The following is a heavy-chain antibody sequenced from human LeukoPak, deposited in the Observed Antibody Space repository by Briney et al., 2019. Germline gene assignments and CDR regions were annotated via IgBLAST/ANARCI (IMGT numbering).Heavy chain of an antibody. CDR1: GFTFSSYW. J-gene: IGHJ5*02. D-gene: IGHD2-15*01. CDR2: IKQDGSEK. V-gene: IGHV3-7*01. CDR3: ARDPCSGGSCYYWFDP. Sequence: PGGSLRLSCAASGFTFSSYWMSWVRQAPGKGLEWVANIKQDGSEKYYVDSVKGRFTISRDNAKNSLYLQMNSLRAEDTAVYYCARDPCSGGSCYYWFDPWGQGTLVTVSS.